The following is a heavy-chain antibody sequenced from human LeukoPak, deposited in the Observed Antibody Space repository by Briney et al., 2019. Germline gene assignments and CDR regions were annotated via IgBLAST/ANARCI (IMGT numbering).Heavy chain of an antibody. J-gene: IGHJ4*01. CDR3: AKSDGYGLIDY. V-gene: IGHV4-38-2*02. CDR1: GYSISSGYY. CDR2: IYHSGST. Sequence: KPSETLSLTCTVSGYSISSGYYWGWIRQPPGKGLEWIGSIYHSGSTYYNPSLKSRVTISVDTSRNQVSLKLTFLTAADTAVYYCAKSDGYGLIDYWGQGTLVTVSS. D-gene: IGHD2-21*02.